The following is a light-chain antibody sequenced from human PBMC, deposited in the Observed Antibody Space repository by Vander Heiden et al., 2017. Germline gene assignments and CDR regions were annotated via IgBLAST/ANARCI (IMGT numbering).Light chain of an antibody. Sequence: QTVVTQEQSCSVSPGGTVNLTCGLRPGSVSTSYYPACYRQTPGPPPRTIIYMTNTRSAGVPDRFSGSILGNTAALTITGAQAEDESDYYCVLYMGPGYWMFGGGTRLTVL. V-gene: IGLV8-61*01. CDR1: PGSVSTSYY. CDR2: MTN. J-gene: IGLJ3*02. CDR3: VLYMGPGYWM.